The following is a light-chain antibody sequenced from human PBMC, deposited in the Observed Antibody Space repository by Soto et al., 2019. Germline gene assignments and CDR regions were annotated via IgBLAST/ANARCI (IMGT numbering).Light chain of an antibody. Sequence: QSVLTQPPSVSGAPGQKVIISCTGSSSNIGAGYDVHWYQQLPGTAPKLLLYGNSNRPSGVPDRLSGSKSGTSASLAITGLQVEDEADYYCQSYDSSLSAAVFGGGTKLTVL. CDR2: GNS. CDR3: QSYDSSLSAAV. J-gene: IGLJ2*01. CDR1: SSNIGAGYD. V-gene: IGLV1-40*01.